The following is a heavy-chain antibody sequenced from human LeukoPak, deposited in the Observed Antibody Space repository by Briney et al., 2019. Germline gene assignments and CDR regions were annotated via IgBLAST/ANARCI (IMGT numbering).Heavy chain of an antibody. CDR3: ARGRGRYPQCFDY. CDR1: GFTFSSYS. V-gene: IGHV3-21*01. J-gene: IGHJ4*02. CDR2: MSGNSNFI. D-gene: IGHD3-16*02. Sequence: GGSLRLSCAASGFTFSSYSMNWVRHAPGKGLEWVSSMSGNSNFIYYADSMKGRFTISRDNAKNSLYLQMNSLRVEDTAVYFCARGRGRYPQCFDYWGQGTLVTVSS.